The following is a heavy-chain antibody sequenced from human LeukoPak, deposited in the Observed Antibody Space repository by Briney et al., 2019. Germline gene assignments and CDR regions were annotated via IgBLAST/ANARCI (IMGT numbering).Heavy chain of an antibody. D-gene: IGHD1-14*01. Sequence: PSETLSLTCTVSGGSISSSSYYWGWIRQPPGKGLEWIGSIYYSGSTYYNPSLKSRVTISVDTSKNQFSLKLSSVTAADTAVYYCARRYGRNWFDPWGQGTLVTVSS. V-gene: IGHV4-39*01. CDR2: IYYSGST. CDR1: GGSISSSSYY. J-gene: IGHJ5*02. CDR3: ARRYGRNWFDP.